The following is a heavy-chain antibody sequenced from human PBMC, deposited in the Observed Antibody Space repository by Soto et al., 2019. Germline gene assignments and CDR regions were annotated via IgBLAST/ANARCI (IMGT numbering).Heavy chain of an antibody. D-gene: IGHD6-13*01. J-gene: IGHJ5*02. CDR3: ARGRFLAAAGPNWFDP. V-gene: IGHV1-8*01. Sequence: QVQLVQSGAEVKKPGASVKVSCKASGYTFTSYDINWVRQATGQGLEWMGWMNPNSGNTGYAQKFQGRVTMTRNTSRSTAYMELRSLRSEDTAVYYCARGRFLAAAGPNWFDPWGQGTLVTVSS. CDR2: MNPNSGNT. CDR1: GYTFTSYD.